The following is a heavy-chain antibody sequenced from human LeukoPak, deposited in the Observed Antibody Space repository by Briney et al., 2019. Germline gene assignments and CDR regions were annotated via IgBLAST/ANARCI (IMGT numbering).Heavy chain of an antibody. D-gene: IGHD6-19*01. Sequence: PGESLRISCKGSGYSFTNYWITWVRQLPGKGLEWMGKIDPSDSYTNYSPSFQGHVTISADKSISTAYLQWSSLKASDTAMYYCARRTGFLFGMDVWGRGTPVTVSS. J-gene: IGHJ6*02. V-gene: IGHV5-10-1*01. CDR2: IDPSDSYT. CDR1: GYSFTNYW. CDR3: ARRTGFLFGMDV.